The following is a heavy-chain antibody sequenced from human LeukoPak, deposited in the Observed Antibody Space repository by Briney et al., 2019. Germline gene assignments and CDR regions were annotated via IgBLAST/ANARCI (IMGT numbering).Heavy chain of an antibody. CDR1: GFTFISYW. D-gene: IGHD5-24*01. Sequence: PRGSLRLSCAASGFTFISYWMTWVRHAPGKGMAWVANIKKDGSEKYYVDSVKGRFSISRDNAKNSLYLQMNSLRVDDTAVYYCARDSTPRWSSWYLDLWGRGTLVTVSP. CDR2: IKKDGSEK. J-gene: IGHJ2*01. CDR3: ARDSTPRWSSWYLDL. V-gene: IGHV3-7*04.